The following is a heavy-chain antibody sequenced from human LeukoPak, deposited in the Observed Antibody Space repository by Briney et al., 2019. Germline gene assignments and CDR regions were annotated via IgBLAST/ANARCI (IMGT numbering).Heavy chain of an antibody. D-gene: IGHD3-16*01. V-gene: IGHV3-30*02. CDR2: LRYDGTKN. Sequence: GGSLRLSCAASGFTFSTYDMYWVRQAPGKGLECVAFLRYDGTKNYYADSVKGRFTVSRDNSKNTLFLQMNSLRPEDSAVYFCAKLFGAKQDHDAFDIWGRGTMVIVSS. J-gene: IGHJ3*02. CDR3: AKLFGAKQDHDAFDI. CDR1: GFTFSTYD.